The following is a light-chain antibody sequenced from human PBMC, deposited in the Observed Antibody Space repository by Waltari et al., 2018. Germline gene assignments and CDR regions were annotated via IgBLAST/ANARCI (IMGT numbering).Light chain of an antibody. V-gene: IGKV1-9*01. CDR2: AAS. Sequence: DIQLTQSPSFLSASVGDTVTVTCRASHDISTYLAWFQQKPGKPPKVLIYAASTLQSGVPSRFSGSGSGTEFTLTISRLQPEDFAIYYCQQLNSYPLTCGGGTEVEIK. CDR3: QQLNSYPLT. J-gene: IGKJ4*01. CDR1: HDISTY.